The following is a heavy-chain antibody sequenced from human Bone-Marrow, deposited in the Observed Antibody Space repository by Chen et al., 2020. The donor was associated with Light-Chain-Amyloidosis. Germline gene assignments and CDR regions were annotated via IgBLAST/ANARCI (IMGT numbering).Heavy chain of an antibody. D-gene: IGHD5-12*01. CDR1: GNTFPNYW. J-gene: IGHJ4*02. Sequence: EAQLEQSGPEVKKPGESLKLSCKGLGNTFPNYWIGWVRQMPGKGLEWMGVIYPDDSDARYSPSFEGQVTISADKSITTAYLQWRSLKASDTAMYYCARRRDGYNFDYWGQGTLVTVSS. V-gene: IGHV5-51*01. CDR3: ARRRDGYNFDY. CDR2: IYPDDSDA.